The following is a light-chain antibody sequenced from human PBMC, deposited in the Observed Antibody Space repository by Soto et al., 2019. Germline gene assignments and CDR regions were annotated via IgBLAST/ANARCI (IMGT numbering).Light chain of an antibody. CDR2: GAS. V-gene: IGKV3-15*01. CDR1: QNVRKN. J-gene: IGKJ5*01. CDR3: LQYDGWPLT. Sequence: ETVMTQSPVALSVSPGERATLSFRARQNVRKNLAWYQQKPGQAPRVLIYGASTRATGIPARFSGDGSGTEFTLTIDSLQSEDFVVYYCLQYDGWPLTFGQGTRLEIK.